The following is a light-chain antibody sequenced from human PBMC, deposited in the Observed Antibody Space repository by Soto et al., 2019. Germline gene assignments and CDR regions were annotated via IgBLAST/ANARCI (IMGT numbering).Light chain of an antibody. J-gene: IGKJ5*01. CDR3: QQSYSTLLIT. CDR1: QAINTY. CDR2: GTS. V-gene: IGKV1-39*01. Sequence: DIQMTQSPSFLSASVGDRVTISCRASQAINTYLNWYKQNPGKAPKLLIYGTSDLQNGVPSRFSGGGSGTDFTLTISSLQPEDFATYYWQQSYSTLLITFGQGTRLEV.